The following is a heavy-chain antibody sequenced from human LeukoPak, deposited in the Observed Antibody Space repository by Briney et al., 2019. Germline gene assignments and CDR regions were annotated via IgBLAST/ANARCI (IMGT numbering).Heavy chain of an antibody. V-gene: IGHV4-59*08. J-gene: IGHJ4*02. CDR2: IKYSGST. CDR1: GGSLSRNY. Sequence: SETLSLTCTVSGGSLSRNYWSWIRQPPGKGLEWIGYIKYSGSTNYHPSLKSRVTISVDTSKNQFSLQLSSVTAADTAVCYCARQDHFFDSWGQGTLVTVSS. CDR3: ARQDHFFDS.